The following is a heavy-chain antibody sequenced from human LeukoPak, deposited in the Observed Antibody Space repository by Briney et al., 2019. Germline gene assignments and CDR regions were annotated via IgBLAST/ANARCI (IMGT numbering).Heavy chain of an antibody. CDR3: ARDTWSGGAFDI. D-gene: IGHD3-3*01. J-gene: IGHJ3*02. V-gene: IGHV3-21*01. CDR1: GFPFSSYT. Sequence: PGGSLRLSCAASGFPFSSYTMNWVRQAPGKGLEWVSSITGSSNYIYYRDSMKGRFTISRDNAKNSLNLQLNSLRAEDTAVYYCARDTWSGGAFDIWGQGTMVTVSS. CDR2: ITGSSNYI.